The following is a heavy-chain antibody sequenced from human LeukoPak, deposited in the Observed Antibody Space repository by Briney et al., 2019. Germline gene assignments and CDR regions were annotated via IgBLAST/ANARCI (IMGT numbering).Heavy chain of an antibody. Sequence: ASVKVSCKASDYTFTSYGISWVRQAPGQGLEWMGWISAYNGNTNYAQKLQGRVTMTTDTSTSTAYMELRSLRSDDTAVYYCARDEYYYGSGSYYPTFVFDYWGQGTLVTVSS. CDR2: ISAYNGNT. D-gene: IGHD3-10*01. CDR3: ARDEYYYGSGSYYPTFVFDY. J-gene: IGHJ4*02. CDR1: DYTFTSYG. V-gene: IGHV1-18*01.